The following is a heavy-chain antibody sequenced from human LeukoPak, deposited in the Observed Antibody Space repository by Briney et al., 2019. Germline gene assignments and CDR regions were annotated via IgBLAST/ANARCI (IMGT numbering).Heavy chain of an antibody. CDR2: IYYGGST. CDR1: GGSISGHY. V-gene: IGHV4-59*11. J-gene: IGHJ4*02. D-gene: IGHD3-22*01. Sequence: SETLSLTCTVSGGSISGHYWSWIRQPPGKGLEWIGYIYYGGSTNYSPSLKGRVTISVDTSKNQLSLKLSSVTAADTAMYYCARVLSGYYYFDYWGQGTLVTVSS. CDR3: ARVLSGYYYFDY.